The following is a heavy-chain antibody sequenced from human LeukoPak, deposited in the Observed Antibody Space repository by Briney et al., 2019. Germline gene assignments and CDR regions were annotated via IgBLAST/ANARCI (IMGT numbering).Heavy chain of an antibody. J-gene: IGHJ3*02. V-gene: IGHV4-34*01. CDR1: GGSFSGYY. CDR2: INHSGST. CDR3: ARTHCSGGSCIDI. D-gene: IGHD2-15*01. Sequence: SETLSLTCAVYGGSFSGYYWSWIRQPPGKGLEWIGEINHSGSTNYNPSLKSRVTISVDTSKNQFSLKLSSVTAADTAVYYCARTHCSGGSCIDIWGQGTMVTVSS.